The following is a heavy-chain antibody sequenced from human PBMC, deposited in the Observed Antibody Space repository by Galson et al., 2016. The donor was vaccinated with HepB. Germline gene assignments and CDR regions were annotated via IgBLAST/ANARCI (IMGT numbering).Heavy chain of an antibody. CDR3: SRDLKGELRLRDDYYHGMDV. J-gene: IGHJ6*02. D-gene: IGHD3-16*01. Sequence: SCKASGYTFSNFGISWVRQAPGQGLEWLGWVSGYSGQTNYAQNLQGRITMTTETSTSTAYMELRSLTSDDQADYYCSRDLKGELRLRDDYYHGMDVWGQGTPFIVSS. CDR2: VSGYSGQT. CDR1: GYTFSNFG. V-gene: IGHV1-18*04.